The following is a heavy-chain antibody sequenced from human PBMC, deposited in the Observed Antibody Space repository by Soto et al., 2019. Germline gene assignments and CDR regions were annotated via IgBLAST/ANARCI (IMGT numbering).Heavy chain of an antibody. CDR3: ARGKYYDPRCYYTYYYYYGMDV. CDR2: IRPDSGAT. D-gene: IGHD3-22*01. V-gene: IGHV1-2*02. Sequence: QVQLVQSGAEVKKPGASVKVSCKASGYTFTTYYLHWVRQAPGQGLEWMGWIRPDSGATNYARKFQGRVTMTEDTSITTVYMELSSLTSDDTAVYYCARGKYYDPRCYYTYYYYYGMDVWGQGTTVTVSS. J-gene: IGHJ6*02. CDR1: GYTFTTYY.